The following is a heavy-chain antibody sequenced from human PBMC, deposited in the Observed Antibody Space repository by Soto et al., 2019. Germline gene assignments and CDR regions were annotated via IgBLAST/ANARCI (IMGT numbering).Heavy chain of an antibody. D-gene: IGHD1-26*01. Sequence: GGSLRLSCAASGFTFSSYWMHWVRQAPGKGLVWVSRINSDGSSTSYADSVKGRFTISRDNAKNTLYLQMNSLRAEDTAVYYCARLYGSHSETNYYYYGMDVWGQGTTVTVSS. V-gene: IGHV3-74*01. CDR3: ARLYGSHSETNYYYYGMDV. J-gene: IGHJ6*02. CDR1: GFTFSSYW. CDR2: INSDGSST.